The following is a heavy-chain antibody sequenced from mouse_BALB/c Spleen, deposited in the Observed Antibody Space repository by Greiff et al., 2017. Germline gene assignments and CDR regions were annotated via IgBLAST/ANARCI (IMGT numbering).Heavy chain of an antibody. D-gene: IGHD1-1*01. CDR2: IWSGGST. J-gene: IGHJ4*01. CDR1: GFSLTSYG. V-gene: IGHV2-2*02. CDR3: ARRYYYGSSYRLYYAMDY. Sequence: QVQLKESGPGLVQPSQSLSITCTVSGFSLTSYGVHWVRQSPGKGLEWLGVIWSGGSTDYNAAFISRLSISKDNSKSQVFFKMNSLQANDTAIYYCARRYYYGSSYRLYYAMDYWGQGTSVTVSS.